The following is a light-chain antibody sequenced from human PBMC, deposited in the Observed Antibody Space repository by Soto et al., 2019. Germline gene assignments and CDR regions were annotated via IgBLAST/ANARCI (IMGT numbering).Light chain of an antibody. J-gene: IGLJ3*02. CDR2: KNN. Sequence: QAVLTQPPSASGTPGQRVTISCSGSSSNIGTNTVNWYQQVPGTAPKVLIYKNNQRPSGVPDRFSGSKSGTSASLAIGGLQSGDEAEYYCAAWDDSLIGPVFGGGTKLTVL. CDR1: SSNIGTNT. V-gene: IGLV1-44*01. CDR3: AAWDDSLIGPV.